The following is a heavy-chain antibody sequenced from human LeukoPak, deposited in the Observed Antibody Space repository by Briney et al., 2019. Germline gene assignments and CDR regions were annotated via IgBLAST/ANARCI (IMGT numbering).Heavy chain of an antibody. V-gene: IGHV3-74*01. D-gene: IGHD6-6*01. Sequence: PGGSLRLSCAASGFIFTTYWMHWVRQAPGKGLVWVARINIDGSSTYYADSVKGRFTISRDNAKNTLYLQMNTLRADDTALYYCVKGSGAARPYYFDYWGQGTLVTVSS. CDR1: GFIFTTYW. CDR3: VKGSGAARPYYFDY. CDR2: INIDGSST. J-gene: IGHJ4*02.